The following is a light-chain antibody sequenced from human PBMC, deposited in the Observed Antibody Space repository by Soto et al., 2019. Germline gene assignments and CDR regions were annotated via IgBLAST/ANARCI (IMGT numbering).Light chain of an antibody. V-gene: IGKV3-20*01. J-gene: IGKJ1*01. CDR1: QSVSSSF. Sequence: ESVLTQSPGTLSLSPGERATLSCRASQSVSSSFLAWYQQKPGQAPRLLIYGASSRATGVPDRFRGSGSGTEFSLTISRLEPADSAVYYCQQYYSSPPWTFGQVTRLEIK. CDR2: GAS. CDR3: QQYYSSPPWT.